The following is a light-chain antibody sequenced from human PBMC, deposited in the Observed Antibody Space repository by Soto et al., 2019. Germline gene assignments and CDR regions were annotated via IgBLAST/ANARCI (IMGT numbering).Light chain of an antibody. V-gene: IGLV2-14*01. Sequence: QSVLTQPASVSGSPGQSITISCSGTRSDIGSYNYVAWYQQFPGKTPKILIYGVSNRPSGVSSRFSGSKSGNTASLTMSVLQAEDEADYYCISYTGSSTSYVFGSGTKVTVL. CDR1: RSDIGSYNY. J-gene: IGLJ1*01. CDR3: ISYTGSSTSYV. CDR2: GVS.